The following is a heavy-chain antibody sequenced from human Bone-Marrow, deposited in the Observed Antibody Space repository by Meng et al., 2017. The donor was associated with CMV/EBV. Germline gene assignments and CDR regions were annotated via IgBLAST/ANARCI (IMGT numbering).Heavy chain of an antibody. CDR2: INHSGST. J-gene: IGHJ6*02. Sequence: GSLRLSCAVYGGSFSGYYWSWICQPPGKGLEWIGEINHSGSTNYNPSLKSRVTISVDTSKNQFSLKLSSVTAADTAVYYCARGHLSRGNSGYYYYGMDVWGQGNTVTVSS. D-gene: IGHD4-23*01. CDR1: GGSFSGYY. V-gene: IGHV4-34*01. CDR3: ARGHLSRGNSGYYYYGMDV.